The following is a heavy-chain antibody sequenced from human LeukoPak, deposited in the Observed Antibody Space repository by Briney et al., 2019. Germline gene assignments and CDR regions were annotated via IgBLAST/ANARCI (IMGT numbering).Heavy chain of an antibody. Sequence: PSETLSLTCTVSGGSISSYYWSWIRQPPGKGLEWIGYIYYSGSTNYNPSLKSRVTISVDTSKNQFSLKLSSVTAADTAVYYCASHKDAPYYFDYWGQGTLVTVSS. V-gene: IGHV4-59*08. CDR1: GGSISSYY. J-gene: IGHJ4*02. CDR3: ASHKDAPYYFDY. CDR2: IYYSGST.